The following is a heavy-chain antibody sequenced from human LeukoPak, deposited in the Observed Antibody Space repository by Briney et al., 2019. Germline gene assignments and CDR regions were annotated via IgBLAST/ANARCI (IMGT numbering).Heavy chain of an antibody. J-gene: IGHJ4*02. D-gene: IGHD6-25*01. Sequence: ASVKVSCKASGYDFISYGFTWVRQAPGRGLEWMGWVSAYNGNTNYAPSLQARVSMTTDASASTVSIEVRSLIPDDTAVYYCAEGAKSGLHYWGQGTLVTVSS. CDR1: GYDFISYG. CDR2: VSAYNGNT. CDR3: AEGAKSGLHY. V-gene: IGHV1-18*01.